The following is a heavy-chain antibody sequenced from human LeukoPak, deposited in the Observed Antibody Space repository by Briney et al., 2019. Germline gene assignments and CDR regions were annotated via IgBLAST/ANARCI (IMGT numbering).Heavy chain of an antibody. CDR2: ISAYNGKT. CDR3: ASAGNYYDSSGYYPESNWFDP. V-gene: IGHV1-18*01. Sequence: GASVRVSCKASGYTFTNYNITWVRQAPVQGLEWLGWISAYNGKTNYAQNFQGRVTMTRDTSTSTVYMELSSLRSEDTAVYYCASAGNYYDSSGYYPESNWFDPWGQGTLVTVSS. CDR1: GYTFTNYN. J-gene: IGHJ5*02. D-gene: IGHD3-22*01.